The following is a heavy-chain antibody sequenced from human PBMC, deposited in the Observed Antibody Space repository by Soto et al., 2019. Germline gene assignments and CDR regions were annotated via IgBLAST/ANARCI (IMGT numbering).Heavy chain of an antibody. Sequence: ASVKVSCKASGYTFTSYGISWVRQAPGQGLEWMGWISAYNGNTNYAQKLQGRVTMTTDTSTSTAYMELRSLRSDDTAVYYCARAGDTAMVMRYYYYGMAVWGQGTTVIVSS. CDR2: ISAYNGNT. CDR1: GYTFTSYG. V-gene: IGHV1-18*01. D-gene: IGHD5-18*01. CDR3: ARAGDTAMVMRYYYYGMAV. J-gene: IGHJ6*02.